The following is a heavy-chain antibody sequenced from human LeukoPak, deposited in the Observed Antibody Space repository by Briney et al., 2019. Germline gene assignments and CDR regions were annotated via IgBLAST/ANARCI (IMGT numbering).Heavy chain of an antibody. CDR3: ASGPYPAAGTDHQFDY. J-gene: IGHJ4*02. V-gene: IGHV4-38-2*01. CDR2: IFRGGST. CDR1: GYSISIAYY. D-gene: IGHD6-13*01. Sequence: SETLSLTCAVYGYSISIAYYWGWIRQPPGKGLEWIGRIFRGGSTSYNPSLKSRVTISVDTSKNQFSLKLSSVTAADTAVYYCASGPYPAAGTDHQFDYWGQGTLVTVSS.